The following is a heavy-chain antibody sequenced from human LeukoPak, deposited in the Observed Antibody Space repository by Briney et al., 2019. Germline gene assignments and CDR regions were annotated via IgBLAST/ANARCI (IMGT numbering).Heavy chain of an antibody. CDR1: GFNFNDSG. CDR2: IWYDGSEK. J-gene: IGHJ4*02. Sequence: GRSLRLSCAASGFNFNDSGMHWVRQAPGKGLEWVAVIWYDGSEKCYADSVKGRLTISRDNSKNTLYLQMNSLRADDTAVYYCARDGYYGSGRPFDYWGQGALVSVSS. CDR3: ARDGYYGSGRPFDY. D-gene: IGHD3-10*01. V-gene: IGHV3-33*01.